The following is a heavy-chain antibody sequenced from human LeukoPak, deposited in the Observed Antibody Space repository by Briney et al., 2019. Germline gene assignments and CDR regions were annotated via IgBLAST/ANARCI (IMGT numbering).Heavy chain of an antibody. CDR2: INHSGST. CDR3: ARGGIAQEVVVAAPGDNWFDP. Sequence: PSETLSLTCAVYGGSFSGYYWSWIRQPPGKGLEWIGEINHSGSTNYNPSLKSRVTIPVDTSKNQFSLKLSSVTAADTAVYYCARGGIAQEVVVAAPGDNWFDPWGQGTLVTVSS. V-gene: IGHV4-34*01. D-gene: IGHD2-15*01. J-gene: IGHJ5*02. CDR1: GGSFSGYY.